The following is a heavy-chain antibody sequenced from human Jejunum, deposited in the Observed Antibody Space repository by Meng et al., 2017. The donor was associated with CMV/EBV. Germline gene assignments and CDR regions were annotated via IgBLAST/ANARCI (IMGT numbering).Heavy chain of an antibody. V-gene: IGHV3-74*01. J-gene: IGHJ4*01. CDR1: GFTFSTYW. D-gene: IGHD2-2*01. CDR3: ATAGQYRLDN. CDR2: MNSDGSTT. Sequence: EVPLVESGGGLFPLGGFVRLSCSASGFTFSTYWMHRVRQGPGEVLVWVSRMNSDGSTTDYADSVKGRFTISRDNAKNTLYLQMNSLRVDDTAVYYCATAGQYRLDNWGHGTLVTVSS.